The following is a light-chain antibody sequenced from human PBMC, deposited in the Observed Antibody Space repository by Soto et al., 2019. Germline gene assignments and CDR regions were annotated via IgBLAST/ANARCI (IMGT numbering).Light chain of an antibody. Sequence: EIVLTQSPSTLSSFPGDRVTLSCRASQSVTSNYLAWYQQKPGQAPRLLIFGASIRDTGIPDRFSGSGSGTDFTLTISRLEPEDFAVYYCQQYGSSPGTFGQGTKVDIK. CDR3: QQYGSSPGT. V-gene: IGKV3-20*01. CDR2: GAS. J-gene: IGKJ1*01. CDR1: QSVTSNY.